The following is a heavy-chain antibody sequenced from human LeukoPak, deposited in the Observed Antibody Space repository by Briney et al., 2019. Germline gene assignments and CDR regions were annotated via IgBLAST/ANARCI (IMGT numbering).Heavy chain of an antibody. V-gene: IGHV4-34*01. J-gene: IGHJ4*02. D-gene: IGHD4-17*01. Sequence: SETLSLTCAVYGGSFSGYYWSWIRQPPGKGLECIGEINHSGSTNYNPSLKSRVTISVDTSKNQFSLKLSSVTAADTAVYYCARGGGMTTVTKEYYFDYWGQGTLVTVSS. CDR2: INHSGST. CDR1: GGSFSGYY. CDR3: ARGGGMTTVTKEYYFDY.